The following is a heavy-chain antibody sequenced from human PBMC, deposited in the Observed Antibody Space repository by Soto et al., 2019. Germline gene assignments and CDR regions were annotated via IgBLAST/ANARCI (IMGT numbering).Heavy chain of an antibody. CDR2: INAGNGNT. V-gene: IGHV1-3*01. CDR3: ARDREWTVTTINGMDV. J-gene: IGHJ6*02. CDR1: GYTFTSYA. Sequence: ASVKVSCKASGYTFTSYAMHWVRQAPGQRLEWMGWINAGNGNTKYSQKFQGRVTITRDTSASTAYMELSSLRSEDTAVYYCARDREWTVTTINGMDVWSQGTTVTVSS. D-gene: IGHD4-4*01.